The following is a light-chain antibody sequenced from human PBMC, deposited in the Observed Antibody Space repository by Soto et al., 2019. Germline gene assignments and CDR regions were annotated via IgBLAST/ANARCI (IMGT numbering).Light chain of an antibody. CDR1: QSLLDRNGHNL. V-gene: IGKV2-28*01. Sequence: DIVMTQSPLSLPVTPGEPASISCRSSQSLLDRNGHNLLDWYLQKPGQSPQLLIYLGSNRASGVPDRFSGSGSGTDFTLKISRVEAEDVGVYYCMQGTHWPPITFGQGTRLEIK. CDR2: LGS. J-gene: IGKJ5*01. CDR3: MQGTHWPPIT.